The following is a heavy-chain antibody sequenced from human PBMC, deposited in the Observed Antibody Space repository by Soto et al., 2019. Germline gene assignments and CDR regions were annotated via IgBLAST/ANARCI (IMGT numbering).Heavy chain of an antibody. D-gene: IGHD2-2*01. J-gene: IGHJ5*02. CDR1: GYSFTSYG. CDR3: ARFGYCSSTSCYRSSNWFDP. CDR2: ISAYNGNT. Sequence: ASVKVSCKASGYSFTSYGISWLLQAPGQGLEWMGWISAYNGNTNYAQKLQGRVTMTTDTSTSTAYMELRSLRSDDTAVYYCARFGYCSSTSCYRSSNWFDPWGQGTLVTVSS. V-gene: IGHV1-18*01.